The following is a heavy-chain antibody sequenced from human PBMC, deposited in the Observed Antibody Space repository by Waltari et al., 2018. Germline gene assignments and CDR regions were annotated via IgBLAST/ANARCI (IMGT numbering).Heavy chain of an antibody. Sequence: EVQLVESGGGLVQPGGSLRLACAVAGFSFSSYWMTWVRQAPGKGLEGVANIKQDGSEQNYVDSVKGRFTISRDNANNSLYLQMHSLRAEDTAVYSCARESSSFSNYISYGMDVWGQGTTVTVSS. CDR1: GFSFSSYW. CDR3: ARESSSFSNYISYGMDV. V-gene: IGHV3-7*01. D-gene: IGHD4-4*01. CDR2: IKQDGSEQ. J-gene: IGHJ6*02.